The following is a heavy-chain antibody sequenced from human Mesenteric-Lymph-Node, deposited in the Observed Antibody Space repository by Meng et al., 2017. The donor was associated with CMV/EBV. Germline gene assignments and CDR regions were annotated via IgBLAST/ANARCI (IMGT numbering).Heavy chain of an antibody. D-gene: IGHD3-3*01. CDR3: ARRITIFGVVTERYFDY. Sequence: ASVKVSCKASGYTFTSYGISWVRQAPGQGLEWMGWINPNSGGTNYAQKFQGRVTMTRDTSISTAYMELSRLRSDDTAVYYCARRITIFGVVTERYFDYWGQGTLVTVSS. J-gene: IGHJ4*02. CDR1: GYTFTSYG. V-gene: IGHV1-2*02. CDR2: INPNSGGT.